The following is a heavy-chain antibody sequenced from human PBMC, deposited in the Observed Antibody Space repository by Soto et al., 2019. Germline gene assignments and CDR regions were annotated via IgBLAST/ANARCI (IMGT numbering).Heavy chain of an antibody. CDR2: IYLGDSDT. Sequence: RGESLKISCKGSGYSFTSYWIGWVRQMPGKGLEWMGIIYLGDSDTRYSPSFQGQVTISADKSISTAYLQWSSLQASDNDMYYCERHKGSSRVPFDPWGQGTLVTVSS. V-gene: IGHV5-51*01. D-gene: IGHD6-6*01. CDR3: ERHKGSSRVPFDP. J-gene: IGHJ5*02. CDR1: GYSFTSYW.